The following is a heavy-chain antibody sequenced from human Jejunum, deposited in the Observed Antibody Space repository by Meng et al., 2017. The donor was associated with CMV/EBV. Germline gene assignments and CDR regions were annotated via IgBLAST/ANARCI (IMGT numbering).Heavy chain of an antibody. CDR2: IYTSGST. D-gene: IGHD1-26*01. Sequence: QVRLQESGPGLVKPSETLSLTCFVSAGSISGYYWSWIRQPAGKGLEWIGRIYTSGSTHYNPSLKSRLTMSVDLSNNQISLKLRSVTAADTAVYYCARESGSYYWFDPWGQGTLVTVSS. CDR1: AGSISGYY. V-gene: IGHV4-4*07. J-gene: IGHJ5*02. CDR3: ARESGSYYWFDP.